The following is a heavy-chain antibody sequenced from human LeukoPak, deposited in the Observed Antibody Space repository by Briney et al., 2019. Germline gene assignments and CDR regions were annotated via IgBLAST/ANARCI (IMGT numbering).Heavy chain of an antibody. CDR2: FSKSGNT. J-gene: IGHJ3*02. D-gene: IGHD3-9*01. Sequence: SDTLSLTCTVSGGSIRSYYWSGIRLPTGKGLEWIGYFSKSGNTNYSPSLKSPVTIFGDPSQNHVFLNLGSANSAGSGRFFCANARYVNSFYAFDIWGQGTLVTASS. CDR3: ANARYVNSFYAFDI. V-gene: IGHV4-59*07. CDR1: GGSIRSYY.